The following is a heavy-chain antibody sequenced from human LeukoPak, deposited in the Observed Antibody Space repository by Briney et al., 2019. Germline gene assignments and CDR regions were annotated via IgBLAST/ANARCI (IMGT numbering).Heavy chain of an antibody. CDR2: IIAYNGNT. Sequence: ASVNVSCKTSGYTFTDYGVSWVRQAPGQGLEWMAWIIAYNGNTNYAQKFQGRVAMTTDTSTSTAYMELRSLRSDDTAVYYCVRDLGSLPLIIFFDYWGQGTLVTVSS. D-gene: IGHD3-16*01. CDR3: VRDLGSLPLIIFFDY. V-gene: IGHV1-18*01. CDR1: GYTFTDYG. J-gene: IGHJ4*02.